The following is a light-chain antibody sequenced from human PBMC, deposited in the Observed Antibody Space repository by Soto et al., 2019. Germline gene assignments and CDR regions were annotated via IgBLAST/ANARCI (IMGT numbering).Light chain of an antibody. V-gene: IGKV3-11*01. J-gene: IGKJ3*01. CDR3: QQRSNWPFT. Sequence: EIVLTQSPATLSLSPGERATLSCRASQSVSSYLAWYQQKPGQAPRLLIYEASNRATGIPARFSGSGSGTDFTLTISSLEPEDFAVYYCQQRSNWPFTFGPGTTVDI. CDR2: EAS. CDR1: QSVSSY.